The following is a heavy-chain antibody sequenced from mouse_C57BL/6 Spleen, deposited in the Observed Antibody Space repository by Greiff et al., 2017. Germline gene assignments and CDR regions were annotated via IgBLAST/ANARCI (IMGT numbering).Heavy chain of an antibody. V-gene: IGHV1-18*01. D-gene: IGHD2-12*01. CDR2: INPNNGGT. Sequence: EVQLQQSGPELVKPGASVKIPCKASGYTFTDYNMDWVKQSHGKSLEWIGDINPNNGGTIYNQKFKGKATLTVDKSSSTAYMELRSLTSEDTAGYYCARTVIVPGAMDYWGQGTSVTVSS. J-gene: IGHJ4*01. CDR1: GYTFTDYN. CDR3: ARTVIVPGAMDY.